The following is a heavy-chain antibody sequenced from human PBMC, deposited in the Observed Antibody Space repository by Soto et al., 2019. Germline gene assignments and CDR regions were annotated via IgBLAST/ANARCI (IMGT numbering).Heavy chain of an antibody. D-gene: IGHD3-3*01. CDR3: TKRRNVLRFLEWSSGMEV. Sequence: GGSLRLSCAASGFTFSNYGMHWVRQSPGKGLEWVAFISDDGSNKYYADSMKGRFTMSRDNSKSTLYLQMNSLRVEDTAVYYCTKRRNVLRFLEWSSGMEVWGQGTTVTVSS. V-gene: IGHV3-30*18. CDR2: ISDDGSNK. J-gene: IGHJ6*02. CDR1: GFTFSNYG.